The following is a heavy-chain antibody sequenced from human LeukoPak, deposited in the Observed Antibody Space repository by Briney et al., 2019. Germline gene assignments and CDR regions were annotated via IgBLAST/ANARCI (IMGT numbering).Heavy chain of an antibody. J-gene: IGHJ4*02. CDR3: AKTMRFGKYPH. V-gene: IGHV3-23*01. Sequence: GGSLRLSCVASGFTFNAYSMSWVRQAPGKGLEWVSAISGSGGSTYYADSVKGRFTISRDNSKNTLYLQMNSLRAEDTAVYYCAKTMRFGKYPHWGQGTLVTVSS. CDR2: ISGSGGST. CDR1: GFTFNAYS. D-gene: IGHD3-10*01.